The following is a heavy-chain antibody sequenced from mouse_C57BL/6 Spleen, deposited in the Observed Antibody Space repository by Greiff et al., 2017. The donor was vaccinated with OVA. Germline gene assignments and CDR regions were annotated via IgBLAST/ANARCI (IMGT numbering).Heavy chain of an antibody. V-gene: IGHV1-52*01. D-gene: IGHD1-1*01. CDR2: IDPSDSET. CDR1: GYTFTSYW. CDR3: ARKGSSSYAMDY. Sequence: QVQLQQPGAELVRPGSSVKLSCKASGYTFTSYWMHWVKQRPIQCLEWIGNIDPSDSETHYNQKFKDKATFTVDKSSSTAYMQLSSLTAEDSAVYYCARKGSSSYAMDYWGQGTSVTVSS. J-gene: IGHJ4*01.